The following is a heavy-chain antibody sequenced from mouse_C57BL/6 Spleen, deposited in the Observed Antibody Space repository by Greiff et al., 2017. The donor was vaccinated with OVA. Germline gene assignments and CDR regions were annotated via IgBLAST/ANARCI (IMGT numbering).Heavy chain of an antibody. CDR2: INPSNGGT. CDR3: ARSLSYDYDDY. CDR1: GYTFTSYW. D-gene: IGHD2-4*01. J-gene: IGHJ2*01. V-gene: IGHV1-53*01. Sequence: QVQLQQPGTELVKPGASVKLSCTASGYTFTSYWVHWVKQRPGQGLEWIGNINPSNGGTNYNEKFKSKATLTVDKSSSTAYMQLSSLTAEDSAVYYCARSLSYDYDDYWGQGTTLTVSS.